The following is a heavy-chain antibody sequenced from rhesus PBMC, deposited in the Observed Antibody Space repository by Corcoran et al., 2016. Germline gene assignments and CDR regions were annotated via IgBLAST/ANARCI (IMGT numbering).Heavy chain of an antibody. J-gene: IGHJ3*01. Sequence: QLQLQESGPGLVKPSETLSVTCAVSGGSISSSYWSWIRQAPGKGLEWMGYIYGSGHTTNNTPALKSRVTLSVDTSKSQLSLKLSSVTTADTAVYYCARMSGSYFDAFDFWGQGLRVTVSS. CDR3: ARMSGSYFDAFDF. D-gene: IGHD3-16*01. CDR2: IYGSGHTT. CDR1: GGSISSSY. V-gene: IGHV4-169*01.